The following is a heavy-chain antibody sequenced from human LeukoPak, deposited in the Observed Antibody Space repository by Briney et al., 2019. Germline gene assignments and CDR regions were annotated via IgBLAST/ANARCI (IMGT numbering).Heavy chain of an antibody. J-gene: IGHJ4*02. D-gene: IGHD3-9*01. CDR3: ARVGYFDWLGD. CDR2: ISSSSSTI. CDR1: GFTVSINY. V-gene: IGHV3-48*02. Sequence: QPGGSLRLSCAASGFTVSINYMNWVRQAPGKGLEWVSYISSSSSTIYYADSVKGRFTISRDNAKNSLYLQTNSLRDEDTAVYYCARVGYFDWLGDWDQGTLVTVSS.